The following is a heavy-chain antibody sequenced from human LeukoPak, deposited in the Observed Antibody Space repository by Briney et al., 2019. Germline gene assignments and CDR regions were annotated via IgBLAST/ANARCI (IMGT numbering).Heavy chain of an antibody. V-gene: IGHV3-23*01. J-gene: IGHJ4*02. CDR1: GFTFSSYA. CDR3: AKRGYYDGSGYYMYYFDH. Sequence: PGGSLRLSCAASGFTFSSYAMSWVRQAPGKGLEWASAISGSGGSTYYADSVKGRFTISRDNSKNTLYLQMNSLRAEDTAVYYCAKRGYYDGSGYYMYYFDHWGQGTLVTVSS. CDR2: ISGSGGST. D-gene: IGHD3-22*01.